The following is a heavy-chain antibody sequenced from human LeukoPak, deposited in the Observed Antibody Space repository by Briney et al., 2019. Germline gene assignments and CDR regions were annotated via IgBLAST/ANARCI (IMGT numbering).Heavy chain of an antibody. Sequence: PSETLSLTCTVSGGSISSSNVYWGWIRQPPGKGLEWIATIYYSGSTYYNPSLKSRVTISVDTSKNQFSLKLSSVTAADTAVYYCAKVFYTGPLGATTGAFDIWGQGTMVTVSS. J-gene: IGHJ3*02. V-gene: IGHV4-39*07. CDR3: AKVFYTGPLGATTGAFDI. CDR1: GGSISSSNVY. CDR2: IYYSGST. D-gene: IGHD1-26*01.